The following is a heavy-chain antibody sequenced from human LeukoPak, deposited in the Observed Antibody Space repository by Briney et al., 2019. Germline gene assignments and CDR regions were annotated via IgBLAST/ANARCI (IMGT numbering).Heavy chain of an antibody. CDR2: IYYSGST. V-gene: IGHV4-39*01. Sequence: PSETLSPTCTVSGGSISSSSYYWGWIRQPPGKGLEWIGSIYYSGSTYYNPSLKSRVTISVDTSKNQFSLKLSSVTAADTAVYYCARIAVAGTWCDYWGQGTLVTVSS. CDR3: ARIAVAGTWCDY. J-gene: IGHJ4*02. D-gene: IGHD6-19*01. CDR1: GGSISSSSYY.